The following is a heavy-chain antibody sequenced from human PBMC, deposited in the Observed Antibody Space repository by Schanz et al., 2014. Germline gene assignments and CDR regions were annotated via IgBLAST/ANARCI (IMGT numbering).Heavy chain of an antibody. CDR2: ISLDGSNQ. V-gene: IGHV3-30*03. CDR3: ATDYSGGGCHT. D-gene: IGHD6-19*01. CDR1: GFTFSSYG. J-gene: IGHJ3*02. Sequence: VQLVESGGGLVKPGDSLRLSCAASGFTFSSYGMHWVRQAPGKGLEWVAIISLDGSNQYYADSVKGRFTISRDNSKNTVYLQMNSLRAEDTALYFCATDYSGGGCHTWGQGTMVTVSS.